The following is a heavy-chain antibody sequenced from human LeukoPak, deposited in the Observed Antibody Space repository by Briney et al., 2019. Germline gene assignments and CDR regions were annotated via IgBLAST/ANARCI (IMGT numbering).Heavy chain of an antibody. J-gene: IGHJ4*02. V-gene: IGHV1-3*01. D-gene: IGHD3-16*01. CDR3: AKRGEPPVKEGFDY. Sequence: GASVKVSCKASGYTFTSYAMHWVRQAPGQRLEWMGWINAGNGNTKYSQKFQGRVTITRDTSASTAYMELSSLRAEDTAVYYCAKRGEPPVKEGFDYGGQGTLVTVSS. CDR2: INAGNGNT. CDR1: GYTFTSYA.